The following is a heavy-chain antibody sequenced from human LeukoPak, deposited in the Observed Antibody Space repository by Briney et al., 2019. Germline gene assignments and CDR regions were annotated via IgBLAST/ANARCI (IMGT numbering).Heavy chain of an antibody. J-gene: IGHJ4*02. CDR3: AKAPLYGSGSSHFDY. V-gene: IGHV3-23*01. Sequence: GGSLRLSCAASGFSFSSYAMSWVRQAPGKGLEWVSAISGSGGSTYYADSVKGWFTISRDNSKNTLYLQMNSLRAEDTAVYYCAKAPLYGSGSSHFDYWGQGTLVTVSS. CDR1: GFSFSSYA. D-gene: IGHD3-10*01. CDR2: ISGSGGST.